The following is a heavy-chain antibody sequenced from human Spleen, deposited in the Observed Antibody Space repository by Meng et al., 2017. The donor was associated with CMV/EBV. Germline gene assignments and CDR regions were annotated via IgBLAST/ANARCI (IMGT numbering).Heavy chain of an antibody. J-gene: IGHJ4*02. CDR1: GGSISVYY. V-gene: IGHV4-59*01. CDR2: SYNGGNT. Sequence: SETLSLTCTVSGGSISVYYWTWIRQSPGKGLEWIGYSYNGGNTNYNPSLKSRVTISVDTSKNQVSLKLSSVTAADTAVYYCARAQASYEFWSGWNYWGQGTLVTVSS. CDR3: ARAQASYEFWSGWNY. D-gene: IGHD3-3*01.